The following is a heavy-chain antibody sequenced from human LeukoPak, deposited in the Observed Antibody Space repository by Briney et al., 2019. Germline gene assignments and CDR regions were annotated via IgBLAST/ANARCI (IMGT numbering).Heavy chain of an antibody. V-gene: IGHV1-8*01. CDR2: MNPNSGNT. Sequence: GASVKVSCKASGYTSTSYDINWVRQATGQRLEGMGWMNPNSGNTGYAQKFQGRVTMTRNTSISTAYMELSSLRSEDTAVYYCARESRSLLDYYYYGMDVWGQGTTVTVSS. CDR1: GYTSTSYD. J-gene: IGHJ6*02. D-gene: IGHD6-13*01. CDR3: ARESRSLLDYYYYGMDV.